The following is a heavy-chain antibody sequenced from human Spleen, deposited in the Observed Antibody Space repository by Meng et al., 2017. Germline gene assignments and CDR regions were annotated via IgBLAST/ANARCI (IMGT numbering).Heavy chain of an antibody. CDR2: IYWNDDK. CDR3: AHTVGAVDY. V-gene: IGHV2-5*01. J-gene: IGHJ4*02. D-gene: IGHD4-17*01. Sequence: QIPLKECGPPLVKPPQTLTLTCTFSGFSLSTSGVGVGWIRQPPGKALEWLALIYWNDDKRYSPSLKSRLTITKDTSKNQVVLTMTNMDPVDTATYYCAHTVGAVDYWGQGTLVTVSS. CDR1: GFSLSTSGVG.